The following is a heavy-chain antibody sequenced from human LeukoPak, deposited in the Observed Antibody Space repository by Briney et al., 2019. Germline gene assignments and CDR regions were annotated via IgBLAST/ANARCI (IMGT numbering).Heavy chain of an antibody. V-gene: IGHV3-30*04. CDR3: ARAGYGYGPTAPFYFDY. CDR2: ISYDGSNK. D-gene: IGHD5-18*01. CDR1: GFTFSSYA. Sequence: GRSLRLSCAASGFTFSSYAMHWVRQSPGKGLEWVAVISYDGSNKYYADSVKGRFTISRDNSKNTLYLQMNSLRAEDTAVYYCARAGYGYGPTAPFYFDYWGQGTLVTVSS. J-gene: IGHJ4*02.